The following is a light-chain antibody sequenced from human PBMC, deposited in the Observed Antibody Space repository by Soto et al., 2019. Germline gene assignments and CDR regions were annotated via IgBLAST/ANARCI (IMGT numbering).Light chain of an antibody. CDR3: QQYHNWPVT. CDR1: QSVSTR. CDR2: GAT. Sequence: EIVMTQSPATPSVSPGERVTLSCRASQSVSTRLAWYQHKPGQSPRLLISGATTGATGIPPRFSASGSGTDFTLTVNSLQSEDIAVYYCQQYHNWPVTFGGGTKVDIK. J-gene: IGKJ4*01. V-gene: IGKV3-15*01.